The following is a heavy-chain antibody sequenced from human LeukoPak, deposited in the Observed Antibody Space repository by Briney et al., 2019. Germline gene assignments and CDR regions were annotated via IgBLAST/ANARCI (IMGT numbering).Heavy chain of an antibody. V-gene: IGHV4-61*02. Sequence: SQTLSLTCTVSGGSISSGSYYWSWIRQPAGQGLEWIGRIYTSGSTNYNPSLNSRVTISVDTSKNQFSLKLSSVTAADTAVYYCAVPYYDILTGYGDYWGQGTLVTVSS. CDR3: AVPYYDILTGYGDY. D-gene: IGHD3-9*01. J-gene: IGHJ4*02. CDR1: GGSISSGSYY. CDR2: IYTSGST.